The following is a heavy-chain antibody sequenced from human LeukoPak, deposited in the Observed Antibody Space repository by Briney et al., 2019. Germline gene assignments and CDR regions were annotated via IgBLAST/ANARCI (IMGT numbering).Heavy chain of an antibody. CDR2: ISGGGGDT. CDR1: GFTFSIYA. V-gene: IGHV3-23*01. CDR3: AKRGGYSNSSWFDS. Sequence: GGSLRLSCVASGFTFSIYAMNWVRQAPGKGLEWVSVISGGGGDTYYADSVKGRFTISRDNSKNTLYLQMNSLRAEDTAIYYCAKRGGYSNSSWFDSWGQGTLVTVSS. D-gene: IGHD6-13*01. J-gene: IGHJ5*01.